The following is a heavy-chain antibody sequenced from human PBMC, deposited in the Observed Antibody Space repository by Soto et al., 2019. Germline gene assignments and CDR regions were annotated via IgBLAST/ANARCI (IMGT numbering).Heavy chain of an antibody. CDR3: AKDRAGSGSYYFDS. CDR1: GYTFTGYY. J-gene: IGHJ4*02. D-gene: IGHD3-10*01. Sequence: ASVKVSCKASGYTFTGYYMHWVRQAPGQGLEWMGWINPNSGGTNYAQKFQGWVTMTRDTSISTAYMELNSLRAEDTAMYYCAKDRAGSGSYYFDSWGQGTLVTVSS. V-gene: IGHV1-2*04. CDR2: INPNSGGT.